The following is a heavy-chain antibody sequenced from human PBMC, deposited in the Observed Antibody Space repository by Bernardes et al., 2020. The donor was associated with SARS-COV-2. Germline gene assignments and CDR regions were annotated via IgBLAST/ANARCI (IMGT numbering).Heavy chain of an antibody. V-gene: IGHV3-23*01. Sequence: GGSLRLSCAASGFSFGSYAMSWVHQAPGKGLEWVSAISGGGLSTYHADSVKGRISISRDNSKNTLYLQMNTLRAEDTAIYYCAKNNLRSGTYYYAMDVWGQGTTVTVSS. J-gene: IGHJ6*02. CDR3: AKNNLRSGTYYYAMDV. D-gene: IGHD3-10*02. CDR1: GFSFGSYA. CDR2: ISGGGLST.